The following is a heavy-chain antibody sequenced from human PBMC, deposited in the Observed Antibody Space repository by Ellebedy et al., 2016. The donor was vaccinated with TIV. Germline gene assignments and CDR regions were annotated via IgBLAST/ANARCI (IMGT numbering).Heavy chain of an antibody. CDR1: GFPFTQYW. CDR3: ARAGSSGWEAYFDL. D-gene: IGHD6-19*01. J-gene: IGHJ2*01. V-gene: IGHV3-74*01. Sequence: GESLKISCAASGFPFTQYWLHWVRQAPGKGPVWVSRIHSDGSSTTYADSVKGRFTISRDNAKNTLYLQMNSLRAEDTAVYYCARAGSSGWEAYFDLWGRGTLVTVSS. CDR2: IHSDGSST.